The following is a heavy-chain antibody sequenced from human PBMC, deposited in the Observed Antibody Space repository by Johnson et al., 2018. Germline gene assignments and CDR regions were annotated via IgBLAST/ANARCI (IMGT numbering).Heavy chain of an antibody. J-gene: IGHJ3*02. CDR2: ISWNSGSI. V-gene: IGHV3-9*01. CDR1: GFTFDYYA. D-gene: IGHD3-22*01. Sequence: VQLVQSGGGLVQPGRSLRLSCAASGFTFDYYAMHWVRQAPGKGLEWVSGISWNSGSIGYADSVKGRFTISRDNAKNSLYLQMNSLGAEYPALYYCAKGHDSSVLDAFDIWGQGTRVTVSS. CDR3: AKGHDSSVLDAFDI.